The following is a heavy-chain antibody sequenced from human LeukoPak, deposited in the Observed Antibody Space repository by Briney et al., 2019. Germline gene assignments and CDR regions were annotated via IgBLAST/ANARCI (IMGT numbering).Heavy chain of an antibody. CDR1: GGSISSYY. CDR2: IYYSGST. J-gene: IGHJ4*02. Sequence: PSETLSLTCTVSGGSISSYYWSWIRQPPGKGLEWIGYIYYSGSTNYNPSLKSRVTISVDTSKNQFSLKLSSVTAADTAVYYCARHRTFNFDYWGQGTLVAVSS. V-gene: IGHV4-59*08. D-gene: IGHD1-14*01. CDR3: ARHRTFNFDY.